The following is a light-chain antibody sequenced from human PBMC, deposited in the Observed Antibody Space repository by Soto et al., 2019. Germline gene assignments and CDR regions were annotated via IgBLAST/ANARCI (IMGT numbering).Light chain of an antibody. CDR2: GAS. Sequence: EIVMTQSPATLSVSPGERATLSCRASQSVGSNLAWYQQKPGQAPRLLIYGASTRATGIPARFSRSGSGTEFTLTLSSLQSEDFAIYFCQQYNNWPPDRTFGQGTKVEIK. V-gene: IGKV3-15*01. J-gene: IGKJ1*01. CDR3: QQYNNWPPDRT. CDR1: QSVGSN.